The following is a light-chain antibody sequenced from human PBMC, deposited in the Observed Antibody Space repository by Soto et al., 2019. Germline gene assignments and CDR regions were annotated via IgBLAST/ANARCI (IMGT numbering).Light chain of an antibody. J-gene: IGKJ5*01. CDR3: QQYNQWPIT. CDR2: GAF. CDR1: QSAGTN. V-gene: IGKV3-15*01. Sequence: EIVMTQSPATLTVSPGERATLSCRASQSAGTNLAWYQQKPGQAPRLLIHGAFTRATGIPARFSGSGSGTEFTLTISSLQSEDFAVFYCQQYNQWPITFGQGTRLAIK.